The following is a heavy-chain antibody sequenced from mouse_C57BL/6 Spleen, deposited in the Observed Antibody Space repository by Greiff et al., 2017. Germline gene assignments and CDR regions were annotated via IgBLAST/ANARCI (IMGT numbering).Heavy chain of an antibody. Sequence: EVQGVESGGGLVQPGGSMKLSCAASGFTFSDAWMDWVRQSPEKGLEWVAEIRNKANNHATYYAESVKGRFTISRDDSKSSVYLQMNSLRAEDTGIYYCRITTVVGLEYFDYWGQGTTLTVSS. CDR3: RITTVVGLEYFDY. D-gene: IGHD1-1*01. CDR1: GFTFSDAW. V-gene: IGHV6-6*01. J-gene: IGHJ2*01. CDR2: IRNKANNHAT.